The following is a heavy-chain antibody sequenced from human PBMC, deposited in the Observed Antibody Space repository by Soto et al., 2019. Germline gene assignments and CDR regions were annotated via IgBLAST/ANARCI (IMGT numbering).Heavy chain of an antibody. V-gene: IGHV4-39*02. Sequence: SETLSLTCTVSGGSISSSGYYRGRIRQPPGKGLEWIGSIYYNGNTSYNPSLKSRVTMSVDTSKNHFSLKLISVTTADTAVYFCAREGNLGRWIQPLDSWGQGTLVTVSS. J-gene: IGHJ4*02. CDR1: GGSISSSGYY. D-gene: IGHD2-2*03. CDR2: IYYNGNT. CDR3: AREGNLGRWIQPLDS.